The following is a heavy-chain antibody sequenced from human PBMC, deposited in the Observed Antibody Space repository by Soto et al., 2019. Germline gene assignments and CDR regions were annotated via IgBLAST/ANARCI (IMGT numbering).Heavy chain of an antibody. CDR1: GFTFSNAW. D-gene: IGHD1-26*01. V-gene: IGHV3-15*01. CDR3: GYSGSYYYGMDV. Sequence: GGSLRLSCAASGFTFSNAWMSWVRQAPGKGLEWVGRIKSKTDGGTTDYAAPVKGRFTISRDDSKNTLYLQMNSLKTEDTAVYYCGYSGSYYYGMDVWGQGTTVTVSS. J-gene: IGHJ6*02. CDR2: IKSKTDGGTT.